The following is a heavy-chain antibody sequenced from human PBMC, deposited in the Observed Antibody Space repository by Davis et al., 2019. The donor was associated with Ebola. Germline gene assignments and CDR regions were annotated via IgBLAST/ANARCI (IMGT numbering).Heavy chain of an antibody. CDR3: MSRGLVSATDEAFDI. CDR2: IKSKVSGGTI. Sequence: GGSLRLSCAASGFTFTTAWMSWVRQAPGKGLEWVGRIKSKVSGGTISYAAPVKGRFSISRDDSKNTLYLQMNSLKSEDTAMYYCMSRGLVSATDEAFDIWGQGTVVTVSS. D-gene: IGHD1-1*01. V-gene: IGHV3-15*05. J-gene: IGHJ3*02. CDR1: GFTFTTAW.